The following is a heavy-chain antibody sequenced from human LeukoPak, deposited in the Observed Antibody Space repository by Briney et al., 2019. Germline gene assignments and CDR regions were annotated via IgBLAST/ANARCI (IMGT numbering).Heavy chain of an antibody. D-gene: IGHD5-18*01. CDR3: ARIVRDLRQLSDY. V-gene: IGHV4-39*06. CDR1: GASIRSNYY. Sequence: SETLSLTCTVSGASIRSNYYWGWIRQPPGKGPEWIGSAYYSGSSQYNPSLKSRVTISMDTSVTAADTAVYYCARIVRDLRQLSDYSGQGTLVTVSS. J-gene: IGHJ4*02. CDR2: AYYSGSS.